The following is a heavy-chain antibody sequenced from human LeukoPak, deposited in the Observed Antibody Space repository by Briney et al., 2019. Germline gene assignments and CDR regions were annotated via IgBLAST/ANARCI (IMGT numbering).Heavy chain of an antibody. CDR3: ATDRGWRTSGYYLCYFEY. CDR2: IKHDGSEK. V-gene: IGHV3-7*01. Sequence: GGSLRLSCAASGFIFTNYFMSWVRQAPGKGLEWVASIKHDGSEKYYVDSVRGRFTISRGNTMNSLYLQMSSLRAEDTAVYYCATDRGWRTSGYYLCYFEYWGQGTLVTYSS. CDR1: GFIFTNYF. D-gene: IGHD3-3*01. J-gene: IGHJ4*02.